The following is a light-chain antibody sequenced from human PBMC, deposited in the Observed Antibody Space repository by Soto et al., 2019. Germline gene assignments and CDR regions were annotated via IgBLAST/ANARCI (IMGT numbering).Light chain of an antibody. J-gene: IGLJ1*01. CDR3: QSYDRSLSGSGVV. CDR1: SSNIGAGYD. CDR2: GNS. Sequence: QSVLTQPPSVSGAPGQRVTISCTGSSSNIGAGYDVHWYQQLPGTAPKLLIYGNSNRPSGVPDRFSGSKSGTSASLAITGLQAEDEADYYCQSYDRSLSGSGVVFGTGNKVTGL. V-gene: IGLV1-40*01.